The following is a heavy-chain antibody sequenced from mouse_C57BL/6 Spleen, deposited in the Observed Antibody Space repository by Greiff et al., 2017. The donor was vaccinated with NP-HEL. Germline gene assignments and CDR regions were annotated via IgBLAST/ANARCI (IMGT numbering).Heavy chain of an antibody. D-gene: IGHD1-1*01. V-gene: IGHV5-17*01. CDR1: GFTFSDYG. CDR2: ISSGSSTI. Sequence: DVKLVESGGGLVKPGGSLKLSCAASGFTFSDYGMHWVRQAPEQGLEWVAYISSGSSTIYYADTVKGRFTISRDNAKNTLFLQMTSLRSEDTAMYYCAILRGAYWGQGTLVTVSA. J-gene: IGHJ3*01. CDR3: AILRGAY.